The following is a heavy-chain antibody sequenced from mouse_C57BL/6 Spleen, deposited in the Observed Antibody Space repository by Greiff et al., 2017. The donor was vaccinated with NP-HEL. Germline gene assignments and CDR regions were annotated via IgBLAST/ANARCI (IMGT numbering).Heavy chain of an antibody. CDR2: IDPNSGGT. D-gene: IGHD2-4*01. CDR1: GYTFTSYW. Sequence: QVQLQQPGAELVKPGASVKLSCKASGYTFTSYWMHWVKQRPGRGLEWIGRIDPNSGGTKYNEKFKSKATLTVDKPSSTAYMPLSSLTSEDSAVYYCARGDYDGGYYYAMDYWGQGTSVTVSS. V-gene: IGHV1-72*01. CDR3: ARGDYDGGYYYAMDY. J-gene: IGHJ4*01.